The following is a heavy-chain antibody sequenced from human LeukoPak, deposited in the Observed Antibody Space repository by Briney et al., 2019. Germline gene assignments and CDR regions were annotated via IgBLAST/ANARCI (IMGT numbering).Heavy chain of an antibody. CDR1: GYSFTSYW. CDR3: ARGDRSSSLLDY. CDR2: IYPGGSDT. V-gene: IGHV5-51*01. J-gene: IGHJ4*02. D-gene: IGHD2-15*01. Sequence: GESLKISCQASGYSFTSYWIAWVRQMPGKGLEWMGIIYPGGSDTRYSPSFQGQVTISVDKSISTAYLQWRSLKASDTAMYFCARGDRSSSLLDYWGQGTLVTVSS.